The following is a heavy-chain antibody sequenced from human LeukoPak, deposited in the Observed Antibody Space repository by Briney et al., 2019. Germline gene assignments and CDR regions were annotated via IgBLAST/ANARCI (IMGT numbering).Heavy chain of an antibody. V-gene: IGHV3-33*01. CDR3: ARGPTSQSLDY. CDR2: IWYDESNK. Sequence: GGSLRLSCAASGFTFSSYGMHWVRQAPGKGLEWVAVIWYDESNKYYADSVKGRFTISRDNPKNTLYLQMNSLRAEDTAVYYCARGPTSQSLDYWGQGTLVTVSS. J-gene: IGHJ4*02. CDR1: GFTFSSYG. D-gene: IGHD2-2*01.